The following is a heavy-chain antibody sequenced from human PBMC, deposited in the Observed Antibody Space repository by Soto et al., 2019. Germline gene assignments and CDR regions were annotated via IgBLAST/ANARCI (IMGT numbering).Heavy chain of an antibody. V-gene: IGHV2-5*02. J-gene: IGHJ4*02. CDR3: AHEVERYCSGGSCYNFDY. CDR1: GFSLSTSGVG. Sequence: SGPTLVNPPQPLTLTCTFSGFSLSTSGVGVGWIRQPPGKALEWLALIYWDDDKRYSPSLKSRLTITNDTSKNQVVLTMTNMDPVDTATFYCAHEVERYCSGGSCYNFDYWGQGTLVTVSS. D-gene: IGHD2-15*01. CDR2: IYWDDDK.